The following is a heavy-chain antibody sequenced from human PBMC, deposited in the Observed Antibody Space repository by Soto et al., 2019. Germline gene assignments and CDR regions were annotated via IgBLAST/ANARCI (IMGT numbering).Heavy chain of an antibody. V-gene: IGHV1-8*01. CDR2: MNPNSGNT. Sequence: ASVKVSCEASGYTFTSYDITWVRQATGQGLEWMGWMNPNSGNTGYAQKFQGRVTMTRNTSISTAYMELSSLRSEDTAVYYCARQLSIAARPGFGYWGQGTLVTVSS. CDR1: GYTFTSYD. CDR3: ARQLSIAARPGFGY. J-gene: IGHJ4*02. D-gene: IGHD6-6*01.